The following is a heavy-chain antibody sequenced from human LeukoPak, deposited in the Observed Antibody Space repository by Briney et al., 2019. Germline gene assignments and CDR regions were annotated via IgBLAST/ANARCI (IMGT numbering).Heavy chain of an antibody. V-gene: IGHV3-30*04. CDR2: ISDDGTNK. Sequence: GGSLRLSCAASGFTFSTYAMHWVRQAPGKGLEWVAVISDDGTNKHYADSAKGRSTISRDNSKNTLYLQMNSKRAEDTAIYYCAKRPLKTSHVPATALPFDYWGQGTLVPVSS. J-gene: IGHJ4*02. CDR1: GFTFSTYA. CDR3: AKRPLKTSHVPATALPFDY. D-gene: IGHD2-2*01.